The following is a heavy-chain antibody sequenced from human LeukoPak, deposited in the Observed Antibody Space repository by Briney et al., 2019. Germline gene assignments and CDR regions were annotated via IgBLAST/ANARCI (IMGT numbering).Heavy chain of an antibody. D-gene: IGHD2-2*01. J-gene: IGHJ4*02. CDR3: ARDRDALPAAMLTGFDY. CDR1: GYTFTSYY. V-gene: IGHV1-46*01. Sequence: ASVKVSCKASGYTFTSYYMHWVRQAPGQGLEWMGIINPSGGSTSYAQKFQGRVTMTRDTSTSTVYMELSSLRSEDTAVYYCARDRDALPAAMLTGFDYWGQGTLDTVSS. CDR2: INPSGGST.